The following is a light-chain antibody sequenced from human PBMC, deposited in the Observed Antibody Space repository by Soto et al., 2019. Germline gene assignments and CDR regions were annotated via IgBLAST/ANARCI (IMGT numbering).Light chain of an antibody. CDR3: QQYDDWAYT. J-gene: IGKJ2*01. V-gene: IGKV3-15*01. CDR1: QSISSN. Sequence: DIVMTQSPATLSVSPGERATLSCRASQSISSNLAWYQQKPGQAPRLLIYGASTRATGIPARFSGSGSGTEFTLTISSLQSEDFAVYCCQQYDDWAYTFGQGTKLEIK. CDR2: GAS.